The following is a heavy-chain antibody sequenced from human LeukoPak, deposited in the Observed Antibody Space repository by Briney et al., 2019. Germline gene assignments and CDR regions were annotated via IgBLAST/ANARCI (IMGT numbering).Heavy chain of an antibody. Sequence: ASVKVSCKASGYTFTGYYMHWVRQAPGQGLEWMGWINPNSGGTNYAQTFQGRVTMTRDTSISTAYMELSRLRSDDTAVYHCARTRYGSGSYYYDYWGQGTLVTVSS. CDR2: INPNSGGT. D-gene: IGHD3-10*01. V-gene: IGHV1-2*02. J-gene: IGHJ4*02. CDR1: GYTFTGYY. CDR3: ARTRYGSGSYYYDY.